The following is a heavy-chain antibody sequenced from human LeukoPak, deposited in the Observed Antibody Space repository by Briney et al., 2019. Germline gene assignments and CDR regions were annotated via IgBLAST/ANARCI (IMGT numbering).Heavy chain of an antibody. CDR1: GFSFSSFA. J-gene: IGHJ4*02. D-gene: IGHD4-11*01. CDR2: FSGIGDNI. CDR3: ARSPPYVLYSNYLFDY. V-gene: IGHV3-23*01. Sequence: GGSLRLSCAASGFSFSSFAMSWVRQAPGKELEWVSVFSGIGDNIDYADSVKGRFTISRDNSKHTLYLQMNSLRAEDTAVYYCARSPPYVLYSNYLFDYWGQGTLVTVSS.